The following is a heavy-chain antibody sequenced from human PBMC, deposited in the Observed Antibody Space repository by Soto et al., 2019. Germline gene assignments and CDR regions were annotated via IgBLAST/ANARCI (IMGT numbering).Heavy chain of an antibody. CDR1: GFTFSSYG. D-gene: IGHD6-19*01. Sequence: QVQLVESGGGVVQPGRSLRLSCAASGFTFSSYGMHWVRQAPGKGLEWVAVISYDGSSEYYADSVKGRFTISRDNSKDTLYLQMNSLRAEDTAVYYCAKEGKRQQWLLRLDYWGQGTLGTVSS. V-gene: IGHV3-30*18. CDR2: ISYDGSSE. CDR3: AKEGKRQQWLLRLDY. J-gene: IGHJ4*02.